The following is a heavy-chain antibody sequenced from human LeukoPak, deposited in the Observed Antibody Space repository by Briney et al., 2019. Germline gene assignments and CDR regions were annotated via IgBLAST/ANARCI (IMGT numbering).Heavy chain of an antibody. CDR2: INPNSGGT. CDR3: ARAEYSSSSGYFDY. V-gene: IGHV1-2*02. D-gene: IGHD6-6*01. CDR1: GYTFTGYY. J-gene: IGHJ4*02. Sequence: GASVKVSCKASGYTFTGYYMHWVRQAPGQWLEWMGWINPNSGGTNYAQKFQGRVTMTRDTSISTAYMELSRLRSDDTAVYYCARAEYSSSSGYFDYWGQGTLVTVSS.